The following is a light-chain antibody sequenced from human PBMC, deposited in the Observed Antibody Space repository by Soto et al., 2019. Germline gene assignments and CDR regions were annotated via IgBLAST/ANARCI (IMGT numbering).Light chain of an antibody. CDR1: SSDIGSFNS. Sequence: QSVLTQPASVSGSPGQSITISCTGTSSDIGSFNSVSWYRQHPGKAPKLMIYEVSNRPSGVSNRFSGSKSGNTASLTISGLQADDEADYYCSSYTSTNTLLFGGGTKVTVL. V-gene: IGLV2-14*01. CDR3: SSYTSTNTLL. J-gene: IGLJ2*01. CDR2: EVS.